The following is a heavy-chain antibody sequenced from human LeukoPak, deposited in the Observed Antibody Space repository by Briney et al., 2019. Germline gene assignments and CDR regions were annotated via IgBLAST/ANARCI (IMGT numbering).Heavy chain of an antibody. CDR1: GGSITNTDYY. D-gene: IGHD3-10*01. CDR3: ARDFPLYYYGSGSSSWFDP. V-gene: IGHV4-39*07. CDR2: VYHSGIT. J-gene: IGHJ5*02. Sequence: PSETLSLTCTVSGGSITNTDYYWAWIRQPPGEGLEWIGSVYHSGITYYTPSLKSRVTISVDTSKNQFSLKLSSVTAADTAVYYCARDFPLYYYGSGSSSWFDPWGQGTLVTVSS.